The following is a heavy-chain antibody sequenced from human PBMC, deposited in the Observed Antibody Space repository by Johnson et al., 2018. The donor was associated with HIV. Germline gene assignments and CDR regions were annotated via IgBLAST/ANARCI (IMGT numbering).Heavy chain of an antibody. V-gene: IGHV3-7*01. CDR1: GFTFSSSW. D-gene: IGHD6-6*01. CDR2: IKEDGSAK. J-gene: IGHJ3*02. CDR3: AKDRGAARAFDAFDI. Sequence: VQLVESGGGLVQPGGSLRLSCGASGFTFSSSWMDWVRQAPGKGLEWVANIKEDGSAKNYVDSVKGRFTISRDNCKNTLYLQMNSLRAEDTAVYYCAKDRGAARAFDAFDIWGQGTMVTVSS.